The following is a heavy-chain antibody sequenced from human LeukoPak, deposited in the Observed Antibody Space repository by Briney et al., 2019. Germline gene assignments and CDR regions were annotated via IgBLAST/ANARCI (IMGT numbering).Heavy chain of an antibody. D-gene: IGHD3-9*01. V-gene: IGHV3-9*03. Sequence: GGSLRLSCAASGFTFDDYAMHWVRQAPGKGLEWVSGISWNSGSIGYADSVKGRFTISRDNAKNSLYLQMNSLRAEDMASYYCAKDMRPSPSGLVIDYWGQGTLVTVSS. CDR2: ISWNSGSI. J-gene: IGHJ4*02. CDR3: AKDMRPSPSGLVIDY. CDR1: GFTFDDYA.